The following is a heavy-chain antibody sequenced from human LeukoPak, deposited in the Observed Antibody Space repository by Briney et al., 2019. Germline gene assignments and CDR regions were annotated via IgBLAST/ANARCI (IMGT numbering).Heavy chain of an antibody. J-gene: IGHJ4*02. Sequence: SETLPLTCSVSGGSISSCYWSWIRQPPGKGLEWIGYIYYSGSTNYNPSLKSRVTISVDTSKNQFSLKLSSVTAADAAVYYCARHAPMTTYDYWGQGTLVTVSS. D-gene: IGHD4-11*01. CDR3: ARHAPMTTYDY. V-gene: IGHV4-59*08. CDR1: GGSISSCY. CDR2: IYYSGST.